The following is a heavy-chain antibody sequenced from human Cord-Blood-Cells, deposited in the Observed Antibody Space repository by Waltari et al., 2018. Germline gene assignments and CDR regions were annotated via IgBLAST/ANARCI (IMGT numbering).Heavy chain of an antibody. CDR3: ATATGDPPERDY. D-gene: IGHD7-27*01. Sequence: QVQLVQSGAEGKKPGPSVKVPGKASGGPFSGYAISWLRQAPGKGLEWMGGIIPIFGTANYAQKFQGRVTITADESTSTAYMELSSLRSEDTAVYYCATATGDPPERDYWGQGTLVTVSS. CDR2: IIPIFGTA. CDR1: GGPFSGYA. V-gene: IGHV1-69*01. J-gene: IGHJ4*02.